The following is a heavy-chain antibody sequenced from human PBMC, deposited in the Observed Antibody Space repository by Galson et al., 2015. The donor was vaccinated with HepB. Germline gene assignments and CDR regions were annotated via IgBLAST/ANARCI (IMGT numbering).Heavy chain of an antibody. D-gene: IGHD2-21*02. V-gene: IGHV3-48*01. CDR3: ARGPLAYCGGDCDWYFDL. CDR2: ISSSSSTI. Sequence: SLRLSCAASGFTFSSYSMNWVRQAPGKGLEWVSYISSSSSTIYYADSVKGRFTISRDNAKNSLYLQMNSLRAEDTAVYYCARGPLAYCGGDCDWYFDLWGRGTLVTVSS. CDR1: GFTFSSYS. J-gene: IGHJ2*01.